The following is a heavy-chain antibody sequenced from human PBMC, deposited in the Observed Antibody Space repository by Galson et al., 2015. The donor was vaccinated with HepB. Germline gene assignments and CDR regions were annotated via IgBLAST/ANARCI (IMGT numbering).Heavy chain of an antibody. CDR2: VYYSGST. J-gene: IGHJ4*02. Sequence: SESLSLTCTVSGGSISSSSYYWGWIRQPPGKGLEWIGSVYYSGSTYYNPSLKSRVTISVDTSKNQFSLKLSSVTAADTAVYYCAREGEVSPFDYWGQGTLVTVSS. CDR1: GGSISSSSYY. CDR3: AREGEVSPFDY. V-gene: IGHV4-39*02. D-gene: IGHD3-16*01.